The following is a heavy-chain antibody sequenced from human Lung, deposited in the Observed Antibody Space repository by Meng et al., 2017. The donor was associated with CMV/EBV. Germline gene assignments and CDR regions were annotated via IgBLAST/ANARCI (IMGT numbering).Heavy chain of an antibody. CDR2: VVYSGTT. V-gene: IGHV4-39*01. Sequence: QLKLPESGPGLVKPSGTLALTCTVSGGSISSSSYYWAWIRQPPGEGLEWIGSVVYSGTTYYTSSLKSRVSISVDTSKNQFSLKLSSVTAADTAVYYCARHHHSPTFDYWGQGTLVTVSS. J-gene: IGHJ4*02. CDR3: ARHHHSPTFDY. CDR1: GGSISSSSYY. D-gene: IGHD1-14*01.